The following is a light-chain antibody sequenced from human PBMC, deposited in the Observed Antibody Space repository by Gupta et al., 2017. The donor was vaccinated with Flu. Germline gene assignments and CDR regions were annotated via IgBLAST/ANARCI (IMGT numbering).Light chain of an antibody. Sequence: PSCMYVSVGDRVTSTCRARQGISNYLAWFQQKPGQAPKHMIYAASRGKSGVPSRFSGIVCGTDFTLTISSRQPEDFANYYCQHQKSSPCTFGQGTQVDFK. V-gene: IGKV1-16*01. CDR3: QHQKSSPCT. J-gene: IGKJ2*02. CDR2: AAS. CDR1: QGISNY.